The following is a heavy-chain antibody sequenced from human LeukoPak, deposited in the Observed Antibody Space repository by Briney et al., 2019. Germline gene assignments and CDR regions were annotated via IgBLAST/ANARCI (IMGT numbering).Heavy chain of an antibody. V-gene: IGHV5-51*01. CDR1: GYSFTSYW. D-gene: IGHD1-26*01. CDR3: ARRRDLYSGSYYTFDY. J-gene: IGHJ4*02. Sequence: GESLKISCKGSGYSFTSYWIGWVRQMPGKGLEWMGIIYPGDSDTRYSPSFQGQATISADKSISTAYLQWSSLKASDTAMYYCARRRDLYSGSYYTFDYWGQGTLVTVSS. CDR2: IYPGDSDT.